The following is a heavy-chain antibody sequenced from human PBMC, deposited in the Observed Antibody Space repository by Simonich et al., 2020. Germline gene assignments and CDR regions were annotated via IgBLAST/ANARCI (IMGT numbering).Heavy chain of an antibody. CDR1: GGSLSSSSYY. CDR3: ARHAGFAFDI. J-gene: IGHJ3*02. V-gene: IGHV4-39*01. CDR2: IYYLGST. D-gene: IGHD6-13*01. Sequence: QLQLQESGPGLVKPAKTLSPTCTVSGGSLSSSSYYWGWIRQPPGKGLEWIGSIYYLGSTDSNPSLKSRVTISVDTSKNQFSLKRSSVTAADTAGYYCARHAGFAFDIWGQGTMVTVSS.